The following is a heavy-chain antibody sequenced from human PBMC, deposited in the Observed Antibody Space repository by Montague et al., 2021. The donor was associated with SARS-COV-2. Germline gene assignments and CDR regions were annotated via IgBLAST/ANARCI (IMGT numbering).Heavy chain of an antibody. J-gene: IGHJ3*02. D-gene: IGHD3-22*01. V-gene: IGHV4-4*07. CDR1: GGSISSYY. CDR2: IYTSGST. Sequence: SETLSLTCTVSGGSISSYYWNWIRQSAGKGLEWIGRIYTSGSTNYDPSFKSRVTMSVDTSKNQFSLMLSSVTAADTAVYYCARGALFYDSSGYYSDAFDIWGQGTMVTVSS. CDR3: ARGALFYDSSGYYSDAFDI.